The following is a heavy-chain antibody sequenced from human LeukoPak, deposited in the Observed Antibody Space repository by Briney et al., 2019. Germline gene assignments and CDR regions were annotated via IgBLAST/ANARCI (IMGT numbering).Heavy chain of an antibody. CDR2: IYYSGST. CDR3: ARETSQKGAHYMDV. D-gene: IGHD3-16*01. V-gene: IGHV4-39*07. CDR1: GGSISSSSYY. J-gene: IGHJ6*03. Sequence: SKTLSLTCTVSGGSISSSSYYWGWIRQPPGKGLEWIGSIYYSGSTNYNPSLKSRVTISVDTSKNQFSLKLSSVTAADTAVYYCARETSQKGAHYMDVWGKGTTVTISS.